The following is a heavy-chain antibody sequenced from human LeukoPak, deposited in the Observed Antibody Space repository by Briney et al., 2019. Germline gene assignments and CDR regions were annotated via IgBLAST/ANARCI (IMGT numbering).Heavy chain of an antibody. CDR3: ARRDVLLWFGELSPDV. V-gene: IGHV4-34*01. D-gene: IGHD3-10*01. Sequence: SETLSLTCAVYGGSFSGYYWSWIRQPPGKGLEWIVEINHSGSTNYNPSLKSRVTISVDTSKNQFSLKLSSVTAADTAVYYCARRDVLLWFGELSPDVWGQGTTVTVSS. CDR2: INHSGST. CDR1: GGSFSGYY. J-gene: IGHJ6*02.